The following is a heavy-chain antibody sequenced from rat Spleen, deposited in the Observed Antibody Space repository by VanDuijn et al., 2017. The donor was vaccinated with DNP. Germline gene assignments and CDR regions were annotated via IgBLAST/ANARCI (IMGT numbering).Heavy chain of an antibody. CDR2: IQSGGIS. J-gene: IGHJ4*01. CDR3: ARYYGYNYYAMDA. Sequence: QVQLKESGPGLVQPSQTLSLTCTVSGFSLTSYHVHWVRQPPGKGLEWMGRIQSGGISDYNSGLKSRLRISRDTSKSQVFLKMNSLQTEDTAMYFCARYYGYNYYAMDAWGQGTSVTVSS. D-gene: IGHD1-9*01. V-gene: IGHV2-27*01. CDR1: GFSLTSYH.